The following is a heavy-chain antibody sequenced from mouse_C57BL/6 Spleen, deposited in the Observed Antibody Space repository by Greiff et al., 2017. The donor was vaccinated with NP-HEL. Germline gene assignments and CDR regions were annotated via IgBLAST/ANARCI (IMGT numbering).Heavy chain of an antibody. CDR3: ARLYGSSYYAMDY. J-gene: IGHJ4*01. Sequence: VQLKESGAELVKPGASVKISCKASGYAFSSYWMNWVKQRPGKGLEWIGQIYPGDGDTNYNGKFKGKATLTADKSSSTAYMQLSSLTSEDSAVYFCARLYGSSYYAMDYWGQGTSVTVSS. D-gene: IGHD1-1*01. CDR1: GYAFSSYW. V-gene: IGHV1-80*01. CDR2: IYPGDGDT.